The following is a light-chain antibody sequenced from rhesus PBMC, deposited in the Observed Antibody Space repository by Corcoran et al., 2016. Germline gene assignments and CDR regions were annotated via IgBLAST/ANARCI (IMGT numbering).Light chain of an antibody. Sequence: DIQMTQSPSSLSASVGDTVTITCRASQGISSWLAWYQQKPGNAPKLLIYTASSLQSGVPSRFSGSGAGTYFTLTISSLQSEDFATYYCQQYSSRPLTFGGGTKVELK. CDR2: TAS. CDR3: QQYSSRPLT. V-gene: IGKV1-22*01. CDR1: QGISSW. J-gene: IGKJ4*01.